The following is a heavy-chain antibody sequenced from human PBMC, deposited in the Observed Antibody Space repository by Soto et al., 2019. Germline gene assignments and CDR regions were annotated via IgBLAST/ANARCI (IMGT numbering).Heavy chain of an antibody. V-gene: IGHV3-15*07. J-gene: IGHJ6*02. D-gene: IGHD2-8*01. CDR2: IKSKTDGGTT. Sequence: GGSLRLSCAASGFTFSNAWMNWVSQAPGKGLEWVGRIKSKTDGGTTDYAAPVKGRFTISRDDSKNKLYLQMNSLKTEDTAVYYCTTTKDIVLMVYATDNYYYGMDVWGQGTTVTASS. CDR1: GFTFSNAW. CDR3: TTTKDIVLMVYATDNYYYGMDV.